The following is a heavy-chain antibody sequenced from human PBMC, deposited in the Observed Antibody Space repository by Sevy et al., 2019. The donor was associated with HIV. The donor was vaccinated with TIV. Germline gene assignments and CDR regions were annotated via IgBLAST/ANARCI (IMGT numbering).Heavy chain of an antibody. CDR1: GFTFSSYG. CDR3: ASLPNNYYDSSGSSGDDAFDI. CDR2: IWNDRSNK. Sequence: GSLRLSCAASGFTFSSYGMHWVRQAPGKGLEWVAVIWNDRSNKHYAVSVKGRFTISRDNSKNTLYLQMNSLRAEDTAVYYCASLPNNYYDSSGSSGDDAFDIWGQGTMVTVSS. D-gene: IGHD3-22*01. J-gene: IGHJ3*02. V-gene: IGHV3-33*01.